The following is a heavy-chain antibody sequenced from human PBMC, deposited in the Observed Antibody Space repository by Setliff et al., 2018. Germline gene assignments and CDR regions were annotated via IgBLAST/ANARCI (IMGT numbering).Heavy chain of an antibody. D-gene: IGHD2-15*01. Sequence: SETLSLTCTVSGGSVSNSGFFWGWLRQAPGKGLEWIGNIYDSGSSNYNASLKSRLIITRDTSKNQISLKLTSMTAADTAVYYCGRGFSRIEGWGNWFDPWGQGILVTVSS. CDR3: GRGFSRIEGWGNWFDP. CDR1: GGSVSNSGFF. V-gene: IGHV4-39*01. J-gene: IGHJ5*02. CDR2: IYDSGSS.